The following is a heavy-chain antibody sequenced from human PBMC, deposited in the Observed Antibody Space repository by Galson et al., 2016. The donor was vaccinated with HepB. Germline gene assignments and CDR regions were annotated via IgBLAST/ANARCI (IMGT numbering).Heavy chain of an antibody. D-gene: IGHD3-22*01. Sequence: LRLSCAASGFTLDHYTMHWVRQAPGKGLEWVSGISWNSGSIGYADSVKGRFTISRDNAKNSLYLQMNSLRAGDTALYYCAKDSGAYYYDSSGYRRNAFDIWGQGTMVTVSS. V-gene: IGHV3-9*01. CDR1: GFTLDHYT. CDR3: AKDSGAYYYDSSGYRRNAFDI. CDR2: ISWNSGSI. J-gene: IGHJ3*02.